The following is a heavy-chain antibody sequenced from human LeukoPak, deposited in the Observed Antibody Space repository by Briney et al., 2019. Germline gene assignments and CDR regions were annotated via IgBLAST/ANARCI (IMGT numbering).Heavy chain of an antibody. J-gene: IGHJ4*02. CDR1: GGSISSGDYY. Sequence: PSGTLSLTCTVSGGSISSGDYYWSWIRQPPGKGLEWIGYIYYSGNTYYNPSLKSRVTISVDTSKNQFSLKLSSVTAADTAVYYCARAQDYYDSSGPTYYFDYWGQGTLVTVSS. CDR3: ARAQDYYDSSGPTYYFDY. CDR2: IYYSGNT. V-gene: IGHV4-30-4*01. D-gene: IGHD3-22*01.